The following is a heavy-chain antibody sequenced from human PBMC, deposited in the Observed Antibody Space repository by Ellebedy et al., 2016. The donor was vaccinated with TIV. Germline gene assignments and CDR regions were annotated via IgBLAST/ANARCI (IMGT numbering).Heavy chain of an antibody. CDR2: ISSSSSTI. V-gene: IGHV3-48*01. Sequence: GGSLRLSCVASGFTFSNYAMNWVRQAPGKGLEWVSYISSSSSTIYYADSVKGRFTISRDNSKNTLYLQMNSLRAEDTAVYYCARVGIVGVTIVSGDYWGQGTLVTVSS. CDR3: ARVGIVGVTIVSGDY. J-gene: IGHJ4*02. CDR1: GFTFSNYA. D-gene: IGHD1-26*01.